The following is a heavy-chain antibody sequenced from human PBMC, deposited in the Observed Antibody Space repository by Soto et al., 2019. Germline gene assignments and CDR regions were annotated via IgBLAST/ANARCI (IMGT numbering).Heavy chain of an antibody. J-gene: IGHJ4*02. D-gene: IGHD6-19*01. V-gene: IGHV3-48*02. Sequence: EVQLVESGGGLVQPGGSLRLSCAASGSTFSSYSMNWVRQAPGKGLEWVSYISSSSRTLYYADSVKGRFTISRDNAKNSLYRQMNSLRDEDTAVYYCAREGSIAVAPFDYWGQGTLVTVSS. CDR1: GSTFSSYS. CDR2: ISSSSRTL. CDR3: AREGSIAVAPFDY.